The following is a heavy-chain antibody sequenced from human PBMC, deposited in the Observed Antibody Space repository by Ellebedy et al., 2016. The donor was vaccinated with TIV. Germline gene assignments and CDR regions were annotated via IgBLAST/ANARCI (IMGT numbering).Heavy chain of an antibody. CDR1: GFSLSNLIMG. CDR3: ARALYNCGGDCSYNFDY. CDR2: IYSNDEK. J-gene: IGHJ4*02. D-gene: IGHD2-21*02. V-gene: IGHV2-26*01. Sequence: SGPTLVKPKETLTLTCTVSGFSLSNLIMGVSWIRQPPGKALEWLAHIYSNDEKSYSTSLKTRLGISRDTSKSQVVLTMTNMDPVETATYYCARALYNCGGDCSYNFDYWGQGTPVTVSS.